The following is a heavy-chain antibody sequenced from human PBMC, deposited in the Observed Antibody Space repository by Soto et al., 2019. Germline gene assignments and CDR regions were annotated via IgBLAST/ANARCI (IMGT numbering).Heavy chain of an antibody. J-gene: IGHJ4*02. V-gene: IGHV4-4*02. CDR1: GGSISSSNW. CDR2: IYHSGST. Sequence: QVQLQESGPGLVKPSGTLSLTCAVSGGSISSSNWWSWVRQSPGKGLEWIGEIYHSGSTNYNPSLKSRVTISGDKSKNHFSLTLSSVTAADTAVYYCARGANWNDDFDYWGQGTLVTVSS. CDR3: ARGANWNDDFDY. D-gene: IGHD1-1*01.